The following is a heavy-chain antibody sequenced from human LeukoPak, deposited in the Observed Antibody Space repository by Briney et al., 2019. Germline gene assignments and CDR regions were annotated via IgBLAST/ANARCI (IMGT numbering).Heavy chain of an antibody. J-gene: IGHJ6*02. CDR2: INPNSGGT. Sequence: GASVKVSCKASGYTFTGYYMHWVRQAPGQGREWMGWINPNSGGTNYVQKFQGRVTMTRDTSISTAYMELSRLRSDDTAVYYCARETMVRGVIGYYYYGMDVWGQGTTVTVSS. CDR3: ARETMVRGVIGYYYYGMDV. D-gene: IGHD3-10*01. V-gene: IGHV1-2*02. CDR1: GYTFTGYY.